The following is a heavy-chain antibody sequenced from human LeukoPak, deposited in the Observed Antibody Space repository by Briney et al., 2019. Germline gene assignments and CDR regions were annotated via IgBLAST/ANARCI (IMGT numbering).Heavy chain of an antibody. CDR3: ARDSPYSGSPHSDAFDI. J-gene: IGHJ3*02. CDR1: GFTFSTYT. CDR2: ISSSSII. D-gene: IGHD1-26*01. V-gene: IGHV3-69-1*01. Sequence: GGSLRLSCTASGFTFSTYTMNWVRQAPGKGLEWVSSISSSSIIYYADSVKGRFTISRDNAKNSLYLQMNSLRAEDTAVYYCARDSPYSGSPHSDAFDIWGQGTMVTVSS.